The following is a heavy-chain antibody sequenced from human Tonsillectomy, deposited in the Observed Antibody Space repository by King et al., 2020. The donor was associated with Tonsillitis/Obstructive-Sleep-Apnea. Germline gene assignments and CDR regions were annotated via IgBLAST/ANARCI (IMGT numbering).Heavy chain of an antibody. D-gene: IGHD3-16*02. Sequence: TLKESGPTLVKPTQTLTLTCTFSGFSFSTSGVGVGWIRQPPGRALEWLALIYWDDDKRYSPSLKSRLTITKDTSKNQVVLTMTNMDPVDTATYYCAHLRGYDFVWGSYRLDYWGQGTLVTVSP. V-gene: IGHV2-5*02. CDR2: IYWDDDK. CDR3: AHLRGYDFVWGSYRLDY. J-gene: IGHJ4*02. CDR1: GFSFSTSGVG.